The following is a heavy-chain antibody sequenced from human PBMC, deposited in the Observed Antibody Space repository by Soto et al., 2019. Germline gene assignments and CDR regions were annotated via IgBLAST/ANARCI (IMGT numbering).Heavy chain of an antibody. D-gene: IGHD3-10*01. CDR3: ARVGNFYGSGSYPPQTYYGMDV. CDR2: ISAYNGNT. J-gene: IGHJ6*02. CDR1: GYTFTSYG. Sequence: QVQLVQSGAEVKKPGASVKVSCKASGYTFTSYGISWVRQAPGQGLEWMGWISAYNGNTNYAQKLQGRVTMTTDTSTITAYMERRRLISYDTSVDYFARVGNFYGSGSYPPQTYYGMDVWGQGTTVTVSS. V-gene: IGHV1-18*01.